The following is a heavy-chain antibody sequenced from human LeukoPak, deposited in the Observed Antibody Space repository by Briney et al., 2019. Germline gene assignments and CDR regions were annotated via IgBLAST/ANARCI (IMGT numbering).Heavy chain of an antibody. CDR3: ARVAEAAAFDS. J-gene: IGHJ4*02. CDR1: GFTFSTYS. Sequence: GGSLRLSCAASGFTFSTYSMNWVRQAPGKGLEWVSSISSNIRHIYYADSMRGRFTISRDNAKNSLYLQMNSLKPEDTAVYYCARVAEAAAFDSWGQGTLVTVSS. D-gene: IGHD6-13*01. CDR2: ISSNIRHI. V-gene: IGHV3-21*06.